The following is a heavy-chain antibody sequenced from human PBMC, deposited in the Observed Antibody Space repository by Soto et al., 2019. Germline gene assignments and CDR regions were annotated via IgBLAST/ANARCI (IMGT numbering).Heavy chain of an antibody. V-gene: IGHV3-64D*09. CDR1: GFTFSNAW. D-gene: IGHD7-27*01. Sequence: GGSLRLSCAASGFTFSNAWMSWVRQAPGKGLEYVSAISSNGGSTYYADSVKGRFTISRDNSKNTLYLQMSSLRAEDSAVYYCVKDKTRNWGRGGAFDIWGQGTMVTVSS. J-gene: IGHJ3*02. CDR2: ISSNGGST. CDR3: VKDKTRNWGRGGAFDI.